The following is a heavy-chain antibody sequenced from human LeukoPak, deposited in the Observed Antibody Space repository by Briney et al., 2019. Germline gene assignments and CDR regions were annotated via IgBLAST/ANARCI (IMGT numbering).Heavy chain of an antibody. J-gene: IGHJ5*02. V-gene: IGHV1-18*01. D-gene: IGHD2-2*02. Sequence: GESLKISCKASGYPFTSYYINWVRQAPGQGLEWMGWVSAYNGDTNYAQNLQGRVTMTTDTSTDTAYMELRSLRSDDTAVYYCARDGLSYTNPNNWFDPWGQGTLVTVSS. CDR1: GYPFTSYY. CDR3: ARDGLSYTNPNNWFDP. CDR2: VSAYNGDT.